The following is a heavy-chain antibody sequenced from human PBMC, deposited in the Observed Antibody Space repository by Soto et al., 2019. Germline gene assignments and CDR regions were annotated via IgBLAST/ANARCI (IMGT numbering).Heavy chain of an antibody. V-gene: IGHV4-34*01. D-gene: IGHD3-10*01. CDR2: INHSGST. CDR3: ARRWFGFYYGMDV. J-gene: IGHJ6*02. CDR1: GGSFSGYY. Sequence: SETLSLTCAVYGGSFSGYYWSWIRQPPGKGLEWIGEINHSGSTNYNPSLKSRVTISVDTSKNQFSLKLSSVTAADTAVYYCARRWFGFYYGMDVWGQGTTVTVSS.